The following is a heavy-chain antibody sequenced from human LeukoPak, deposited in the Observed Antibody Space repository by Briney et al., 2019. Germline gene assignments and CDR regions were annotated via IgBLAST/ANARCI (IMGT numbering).Heavy chain of an antibody. CDR1: RFAFNTYA. D-gene: IGHD3-16*01. Sequence: GGSLRLSCAASRFAFNTYAMTWVRQAPGKGLEWVSAITDSGGSTKYADPVKGRFTISRDNSKNTLYLQMNSLRAEDTAVYYCASLYDWDAFDIWGQGTMVTVSS. CDR2: ITDSGGST. V-gene: IGHV3-23*01. J-gene: IGHJ3*02. CDR3: ASLYDWDAFDI.